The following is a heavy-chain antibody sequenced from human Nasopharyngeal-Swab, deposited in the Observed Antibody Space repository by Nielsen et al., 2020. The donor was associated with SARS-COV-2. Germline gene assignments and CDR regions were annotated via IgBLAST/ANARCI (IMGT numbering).Heavy chain of an antibody. CDR1: GASVSSSIYY. D-gene: IGHD6-19*01. Sequence: SETLSLTCTVSGASVSSSIYYWAWIRQPPGKGLQWIASVYYSGSPYYNPSLQSRVTISVDTSKNQFSLRLSSVTAADTAVYYCAILSSGWPRRFDYWGQGTLVTVSS. V-gene: IGHV4-39*01. J-gene: IGHJ4*02. CDR3: AILSSGWPRRFDY. CDR2: VYYSGSP.